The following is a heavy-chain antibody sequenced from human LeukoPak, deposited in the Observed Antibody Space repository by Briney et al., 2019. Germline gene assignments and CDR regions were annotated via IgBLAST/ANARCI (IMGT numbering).Heavy chain of an antibody. CDR2: ISSSSSYI. D-gene: IGHD6-19*01. CDR1: GLTFSSYS. CDR3: ARDATTGYSSGWRPFDY. J-gene: IGHJ4*02. V-gene: IGHV3-21*01. Sequence: PGGSLRLSCAASGLTFSSYSMNWVRQAPGKGLEWVSSISSSSSYIYYADSVKGRFTISRDNAKNSLYLQMNSLRAEDTAVYYCARDATTGYSSGWRPFDYWGQGTLVTVSS.